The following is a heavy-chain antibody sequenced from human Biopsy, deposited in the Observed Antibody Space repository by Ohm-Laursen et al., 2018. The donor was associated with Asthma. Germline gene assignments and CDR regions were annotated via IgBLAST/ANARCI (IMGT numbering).Heavy chain of an antibody. V-gene: IGHV3-53*01. Sequence: LSLTCAGSGFTVSRDHMFWVRQAPGKGLEWVSVIYSGGTSDTADSVRGRFTISRDFYKNTLYLQMDSLRAEDTAVYYCARGDSSGWSHYYFDYWGQGTLVTVSS. D-gene: IGHD6-19*01. J-gene: IGHJ4*02. CDR1: GFTVSRDH. CDR2: IYSGGTS. CDR3: ARGDSSGWSHYYFDY.